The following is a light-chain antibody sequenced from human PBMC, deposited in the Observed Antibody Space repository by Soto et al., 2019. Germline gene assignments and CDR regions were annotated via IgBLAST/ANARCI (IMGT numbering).Light chain of an antibody. V-gene: IGKV4-1*01. J-gene: IGKJ4*01. CDR3: EQHYSTPALT. CDR2: WAS. Sequence: DIRVTQCRDSRARSLREKGPIKCKWNQSGLYSSNNKNYLAWYQQKPGQPPKPXXYWASTRESGVPDRFSGSGSGTDFTLTITSMQAEDVAVYYCEQHYSTPALTFGGGTKVDIK. CDR1: QSGLYSSNNKNY.